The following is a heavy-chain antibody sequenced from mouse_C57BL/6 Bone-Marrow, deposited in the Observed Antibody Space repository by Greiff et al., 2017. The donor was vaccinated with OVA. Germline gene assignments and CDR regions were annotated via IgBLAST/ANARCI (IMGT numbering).Heavy chain of an antibody. Sequence: QVQLKESGAELVRPGASVTLSCKASGYTFTDYEMHWVKQTPVHGLEWIGAIDPETGGTAYNQKFKGKAILTADKSSSTAYMELRSLTSEDSAVYYCTGYDYDEGGYAMDYWGQGTSVTVSS. CDR3: TGYDYDEGGYAMDY. V-gene: IGHV1-15*01. J-gene: IGHJ4*01. D-gene: IGHD2-4*01. CDR2: IDPETGGT. CDR1: GYTFTDYE.